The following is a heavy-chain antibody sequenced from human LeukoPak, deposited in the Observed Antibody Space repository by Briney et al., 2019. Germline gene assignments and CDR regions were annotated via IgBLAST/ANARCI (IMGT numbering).Heavy chain of an antibody. CDR1: GFTFSTYG. CDR3: ARGSGTTVTLDY. J-gene: IGHJ4*02. CDR2: IWYDGNNK. Sequence: GRSLGLSCAASGFTFSTYGMHWVRQAPGKGLEWVAVIWYDGNNKYYADSVKSRFTISRDNSKNTLYLQMNSLRAEDTAVYFCARGSGTTVTLDYWGQGTLVTVSS. D-gene: IGHD4-17*01. V-gene: IGHV3-33*01.